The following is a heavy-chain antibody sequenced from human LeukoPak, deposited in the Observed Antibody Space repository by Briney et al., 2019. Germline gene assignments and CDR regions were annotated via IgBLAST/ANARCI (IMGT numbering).Heavy chain of an antibody. D-gene: IGHD2-2*01. V-gene: IGHV3-30-3*01. CDR2: ISYDGSNK. Sequence: GRSVRLPCAASGFTFSSYAMHWVRQAPGKGLEWVAVISYDGSNKYYADSVKGRFTISRDNSKNTLYLQMNSLRAEDTAVYYCARDDCSSTSCYVGYYYGMDVWGQGTTVTVSS. CDR3: ARDDCSSTSCYVGYYYGMDV. J-gene: IGHJ6*02. CDR1: GFTFSSYA.